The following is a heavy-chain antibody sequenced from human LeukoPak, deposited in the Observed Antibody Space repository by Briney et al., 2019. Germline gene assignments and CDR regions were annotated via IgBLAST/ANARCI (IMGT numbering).Heavy chain of an antibody. Sequence: PSETLSLTCTVSGGSISSYYWSWIRQPPGKGLDWFGYIDYSGSTNYNPSLKSRVTISVDTSKNQFSLSLSSVIAADTAVYYCARSGPSGSYYNWFDPWGQGTLVTVSS. J-gene: IGHJ5*02. CDR3: ARSGPSGSYYNWFDP. CDR1: GGSISSYY. D-gene: IGHD1-26*01. V-gene: IGHV4-59*01. CDR2: IDYSGST.